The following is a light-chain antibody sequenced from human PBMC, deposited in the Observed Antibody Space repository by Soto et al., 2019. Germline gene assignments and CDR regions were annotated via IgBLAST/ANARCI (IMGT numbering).Light chain of an antibody. V-gene: IGKV4-1*01. CDR1: QSVLYTSNNENY. Sequence: DIVMTQSPDSLAVSLGERATINCKSSQSVLYTSNNENYLAWYQQKPGQSPKLLIYWASTRESGVPDRFSGSGSGTDFTLTITSLQAEDVAVYYCQQYYSTPLTFGQGTKVEIK. CDR3: QQYYSTPLT. CDR2: WAS. J-gene: IGKJ1*01.